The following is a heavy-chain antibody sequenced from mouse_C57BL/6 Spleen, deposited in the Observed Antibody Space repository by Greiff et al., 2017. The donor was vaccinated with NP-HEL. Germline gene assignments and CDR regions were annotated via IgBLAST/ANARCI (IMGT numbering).Heavy chain of an antibody. CDR2: IYPRSGNT. D-gene: IGHD3-2*02. J-gene: IGHJ3*01. CDR3: ARPSAQEGFAY. CDR1: GYTFTSYG. V-gene: IGHV1-81*01. Sequence: VQLKQSGAELARPGASVKLSCKASGYTFTSYGISWVKQRTGQGLEWIGEIYPRSGNTYYNEKFKGKATLTADKSSSTAYMELRSLTSEDSAVYFCARPSAQEGFAYWGQGTLVTVSA.